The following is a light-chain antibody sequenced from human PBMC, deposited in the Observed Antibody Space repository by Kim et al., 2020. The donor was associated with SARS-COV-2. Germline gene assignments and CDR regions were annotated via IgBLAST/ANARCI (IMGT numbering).Light chain of an antibody. V-gene: IGKV3-15*01. J-gene: IGKJ2*01. CDR3: QQYNNWPPYT. CDR2: GAS. Sequence: EIVMTQSPATLSVSPGERATLSCRASQSVSSNLAWYQQKPGQAPRLLIYGASTRATGIPARFSGSGSGTEFTLTINSLQSEDFAVYYCQQYNNWPPYTFGQGTKLEI. CDR1: QSVSSN.